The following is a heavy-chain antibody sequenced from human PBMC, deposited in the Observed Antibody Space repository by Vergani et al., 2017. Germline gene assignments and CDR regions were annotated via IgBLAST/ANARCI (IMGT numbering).Heavy chain of an antibody. D-gene: IGHD3-10*01. V-gene: IGHV3-13*04. Sequence: EVQLVESGGGLVQPGGSLRLSCAASGFTFSSYDMHWVRQATGKGLEWVSAIGTAGDTYYPGSVKGRFTISRENAKNSLYLQMNSLRAGDTAVYYCARGRPYYYGSGSYYWFDPWGQGTLVTGSS. CDR1: GFTFSSYD. CDR2: IGTAGDT. CDR3: ARGRPYYYGSGSYYWFDP. J-gene: IGHJ5*02.